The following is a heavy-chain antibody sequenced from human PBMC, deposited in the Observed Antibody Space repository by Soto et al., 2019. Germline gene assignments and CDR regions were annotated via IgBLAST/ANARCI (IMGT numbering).Heavy chain of an antibody. CDR2: ISGSGGST. CDR1: GFTFSSYA. D-gene: IGHD3-10*01. V-gene: IGHV3-23*01. CDR3: AKARYGSGSYYNVRYYYYGMDV. Sequence: GGSLRLSCAASGFTFSSYAMSWVRQAPGKGLEWVSAISGSGGSTYYADSVKGRFTISRDNSKNTLYLQMNSLRAEDTAVYYCAKARYGSGSYYNVRYYYYGMDVWGQGTTVTVSS. J-gene: IGHJ6*02.